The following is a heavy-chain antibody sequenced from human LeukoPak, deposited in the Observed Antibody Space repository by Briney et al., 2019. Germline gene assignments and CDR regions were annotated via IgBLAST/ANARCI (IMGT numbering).Heavy chain of an antibody. CDR2: INPSGGST. Sequence: GASVKVSCKASGYTFTSYHMHWVRQAPGQGLEWMGIINPSGGSTSYAQKFQGRVTMTRDTSTSTVYMELSSLRSEDTAVYYCARYYYGSGSYYTFFDYWGQGTLVTVSS. D-gene: IGHD3-10*01. CDR3: ARYYYGSGSYYTFFDY. CDR1: GYTFTSYH. V-gene: IGHV1-46*01. J-gene: IGHJ4*02.